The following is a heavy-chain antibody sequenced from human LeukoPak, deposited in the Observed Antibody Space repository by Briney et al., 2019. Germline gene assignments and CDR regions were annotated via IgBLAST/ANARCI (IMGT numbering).Heavy chain of an antibody. Sequence: SETLSLTCTVSGDSISSSSHYWGWIRQPPGKGLEWIGSIYYSEYTYYNPSLKSRVTLSGDTSKNQFSLKLSSVTAADTAVYYCASSTVTTPWPPNYYYYGMDVWGQGTMVTVSS. D-gene: IGHD4-17*01. CDR1: GDSISSSSHY. V-gene: IGHV4-39*07. CDR2: IYYSEYT. J-gene: IGHJ6*02. CDR3: ASSTVTTPWPPNYYYYGMDV.